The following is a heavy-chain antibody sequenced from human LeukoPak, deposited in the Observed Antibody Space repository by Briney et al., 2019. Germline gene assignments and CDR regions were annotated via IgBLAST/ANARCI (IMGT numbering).Heavy chain of an antibody. V-gene: IGHV4-39*07. D-gene: IGHD1-14*01. CDR2: IYYSGST. Sequence: PSETLSLTCTVSGGSISSSSYYWGWIRQPPGKGLEWIGSIYYSGSTYYNPSLKSRVTISVDTSKNQFSLKLSSVTAADTAVYYCASGTYYYFGYWGQGTLVTVSS. CDR1: GGSISSSSYY. J-gene: IGHJ4*02. CDR3: ASGTYYYFGY.